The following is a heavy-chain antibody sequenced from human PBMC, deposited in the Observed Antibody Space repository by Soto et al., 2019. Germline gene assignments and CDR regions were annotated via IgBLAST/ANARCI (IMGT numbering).Heavy chain of an antibody. Sequence: QLVQSGAEVKKPGASVKVSCKTSGPTFIAYYIHWVRQAPGQGLEWMGWIDPKSGGTTYEQKFLGRVTMTRDAPINTAYMELNRLTSDDTAVYYFARVSVDVPEWGQGTLLTVSS. CDR2: IDPKSGGT. CDR1: GPTFIAYY. J-gene: IGHJ4*02. V-gene: IGHV1-2*02. D-gene: IGHD5-12*01. CDR3: ARVSVDVPE.